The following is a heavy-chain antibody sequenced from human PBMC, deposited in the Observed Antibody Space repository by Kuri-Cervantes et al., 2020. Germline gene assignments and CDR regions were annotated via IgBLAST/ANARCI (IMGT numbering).Heavy chain of an antibody. D-gene: IGHD3-3*01. CDR3: ARGYYNFWSGYYYYMDI. CDR1: GYTFTSYG. Sequence: ASVKVSCKASGYTFTSYGISWVRQAPGQGLEWMGWISAYNGDTNYAQKLQGRVTMTTDTSTSTAYMELRSLRSDDTAMYYCARGYYNFWSGYYYYMDIWGNETTVTVSS. V-gene: IGHV1-18*01. J-gene: IGHJ6*03. CDR2: ISAYNGDT.